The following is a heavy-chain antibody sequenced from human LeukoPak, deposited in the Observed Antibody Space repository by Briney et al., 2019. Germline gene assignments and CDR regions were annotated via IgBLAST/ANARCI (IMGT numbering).Heavy chain of an antibody. J-gene: IGHJ4*02. CDR2: ISGSGGST. Sequence: GGSLRLSCAASGFTFSTYAMSWVRQAPGKGLEWVSAISGSGGSTYYADSVKGRFTISRDNAKNSLYLQMNSLRAEDTAVYYCARGAYYYEDWGQGTLVTVSS. CDR1: GFTFSTYA. V-gene: IGHV3-23*01. D-gene: IGHD3-22*01. CDR3: ARGAYYYED.